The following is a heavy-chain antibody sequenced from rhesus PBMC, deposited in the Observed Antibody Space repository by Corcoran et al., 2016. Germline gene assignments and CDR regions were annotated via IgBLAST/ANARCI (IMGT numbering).Heavy chain of an antibody. Sequence: QLQLQESGPGLVKPSETLSLTCAVSGGSISGYYWSWIRQPPRKGLDWIGNIDCNIAGTNYNPSLKSRVTISKDTSKTQFSLKLSSVTAADTAVYYCARHPFNGGTMSDYWGQGVLVTVSS. CDR2: IDCNIAGT. V-gene: IGHV4-81*01. CDR3: ARHPFNGGTMSDY. J-gene: IGHJ4*01. CDR1: GGSISGYY. D-gene: IGHD1-1*01.